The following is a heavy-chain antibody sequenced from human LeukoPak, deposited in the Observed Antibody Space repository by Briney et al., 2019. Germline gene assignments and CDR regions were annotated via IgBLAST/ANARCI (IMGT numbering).Heavy chain of an antibody. D-gene: IGHD1-26*01. Sequence: GGSLTLSCTASGFTFGDYAMSWFRQAPGKGLEWVGFIRSKAYGGTTEYVASLKGRFTISRDDSISIAYLQMNSLKTENTAVYYCTSAEYSGSYEATYYFDYWGQGTLVTVSS. CDR1: GFTFGDYA. CDR3: TSAEYSGSYEATYYFDY. CDR2: IRSKAYGGTT. J-gene: IGHJ4*02. V-gene: IGHV3-49*03.